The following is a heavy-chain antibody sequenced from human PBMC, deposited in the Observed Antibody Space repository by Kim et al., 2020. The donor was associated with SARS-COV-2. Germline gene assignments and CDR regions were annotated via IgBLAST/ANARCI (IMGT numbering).Heavy chain of an antibody. D-gene: IGHD6-13*01. J-gene: IGHJ4*02. V-gene: IGHV1-2*02. CDR3: ARYEGSWYGGEGFDY. Sequence: QKYQGRVTMTRDTSSSTAYMELSRLRSDDTAVYYCARYEGSWYGGEGFDYWGQGTPVTVSS.